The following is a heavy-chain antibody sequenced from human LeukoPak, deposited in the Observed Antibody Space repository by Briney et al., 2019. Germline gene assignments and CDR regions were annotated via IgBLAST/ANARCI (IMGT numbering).Heavy chain of an antibody. J-gene: IGHJ4*02. Sequence: PGGSLRLSCAASGFTFSSYAMHWVRQAPGKGLEWVAVISYDGSNKYCADSVKGRFTISRDNSKNTLYLQMNSLRAEDTAVYYCARDSPYSSGWHEFDYWGQGTLVTVSS. D-gene: IGHD6-19*01. CDR1: GFTFSSYA. V-gene: IGHV3-30*01. CDR2: ISYDGSNK. CDR3: ARDSPYSSGWHEFDY.